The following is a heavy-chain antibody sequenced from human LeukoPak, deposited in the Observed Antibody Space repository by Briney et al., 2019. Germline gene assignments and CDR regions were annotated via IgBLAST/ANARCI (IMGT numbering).Heavy chain of an antibody. CDR3: AGAPIAVAGTRQPVDY. Sequence: PGGSLRLSCATSGFTFSSYAMSWVRQAPGKGLEWVSAISGSGDSTYYADSVKGRFTISRDNSKNTLYLQMNSLRAEDTAVYYCAGAPIAVAGTRQPVDYWGQGTLVTVSS. J-gene: IGHJ4*02. V-gene: IGHV3-23*01. D-gene: IGHD6-19*01. CDR1: GFTFSSYA. CDR2: ISGSGDST.